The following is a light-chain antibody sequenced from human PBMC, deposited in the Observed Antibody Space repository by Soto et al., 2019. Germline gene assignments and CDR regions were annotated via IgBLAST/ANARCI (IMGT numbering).Light chain of an antibody. CDR2: GAS. CDR3: QQYNDWPSIT. J-gene: IGKJ5*01. CDR1: QSVSRK. Sequence: ELVMTQSPATLSVSPGERATLSCRASQSVSRKLAWYQQTPGQAPRPLIYGASTRATGIPARFSGSGSGTEFILTISSLQSEDFAVYYCQQYNDWPSITFGQGTRLEIK. V-gene: IGKV3-15*01.